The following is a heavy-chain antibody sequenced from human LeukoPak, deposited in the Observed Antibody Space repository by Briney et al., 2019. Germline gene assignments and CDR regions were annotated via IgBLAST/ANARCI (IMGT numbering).Heavy chain of an antibody. CDR3: ARDPFEAPGAFDI. Sequence: PSETLSLTCTVSGDSISSYYWSWIRQPPGKGLEWIGNIFYTGSTYYNPSLKSRVTMSVDASKNQFSLKLSSVTAADTAVYYCARDPFEAPGAFDIWGQGTMVTVSS. V-gene: IGHV4-59*01. CDR1: GDSISSYY. CDR2: IFYTGST. J-gene: IGHJ3*02.